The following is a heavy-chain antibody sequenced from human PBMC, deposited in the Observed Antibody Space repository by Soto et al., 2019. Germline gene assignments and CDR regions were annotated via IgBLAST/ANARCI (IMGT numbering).Heavy chain of an antibody. V-gene: IGHV4-59*01. CDR3: ARKGGTGDWYFDL. Sequence: QVQLQESGPGLVKPSETLSLTCTVSGGSISSYYWSWIRQPPGKGLEWIGYIYYSGSTNYNPSLMSRVTISVDTSKNQFSLKLSSVTAADTAVYYCARKGGTGDWYFDLWGRGTLVTVSS. D-gene: IGHD2-15*01. J-gene: IGHJ2*01. CDR1: GGSISSYY. CDR2: IYYSGST.